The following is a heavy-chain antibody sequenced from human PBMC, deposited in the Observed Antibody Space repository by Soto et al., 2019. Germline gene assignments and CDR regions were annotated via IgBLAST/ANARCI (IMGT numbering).Heavy chain of an antibody. J-gene: IGHJ4*02. V-gene: IGHV1-69*02. CDR2: IIPILGIA. Sequence: QVQLVQSGAEVKKPGSSVKVSCKASGGTFSSYTISWVRQAPGQGLEWMGRIIPILGIANYAQKFQGRVTITADQSTSTAYMELSSVRSEDTAVYYCASDGGGFDYWGQGTLVTVSS. CDR3: ASDGGGFDY. CDR1: GGTFSSYT. D-gene: IGHD2-15*01.